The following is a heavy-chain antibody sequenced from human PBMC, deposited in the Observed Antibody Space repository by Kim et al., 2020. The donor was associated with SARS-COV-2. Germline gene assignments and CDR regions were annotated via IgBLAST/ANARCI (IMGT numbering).Heavy chain of an antibody. CDR2: IYYSGST. CDR1: GGSISSGGYY. V-gene: IGHV4-31*03. J-gene: IGHJ5*02. D-gene: IGHD2-2*01. Sequence: SETLSLTCTVSGGSISSGGYYWSWIRQHPGKGREWIGYIYYSGSTYYNPSLKSRVTISVDTSKNQFSLKLSSVTAADTAVYYCARDYCSSTSCSGACWFGPRGQGNLVPVS. CDR3: ARDYCSSTSCSGACWFGP.